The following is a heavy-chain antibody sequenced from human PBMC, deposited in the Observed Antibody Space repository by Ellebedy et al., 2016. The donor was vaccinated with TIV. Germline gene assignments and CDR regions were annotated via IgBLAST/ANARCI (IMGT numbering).Heavy chain of an antibody. J-gene: IGHJ3*02. CDR1: GYTLTELS. D-gene: IGHD3-22*01. V-gene: IGHV1-24*01. Sequence: ASVKVSXXVSGYTLTELSMHWVRQAPGKGLEWMGGFDPEDGETIYAQKFQGRVTMTEDTSTDTAYMELSSLRSEDTAVYYCATPARFTTYYYDSDAFDIWGQGTMVTVSS. CDR3: ATPARFTTYYYDSDAFDI. CDR2: FDPEDGET.